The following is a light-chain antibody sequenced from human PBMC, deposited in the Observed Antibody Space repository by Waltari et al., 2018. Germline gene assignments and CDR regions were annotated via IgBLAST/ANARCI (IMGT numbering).Light chain of an antibody. V-gene: IGLV3-21*01. CDR1: NIGVTS. Sequence: SSVLTQPPSASLAPGKTARITCGGNNIGVTSVHWYQQKPGQAPPLVIYDDSDRPSGIPERFSGSNSGNTATLTISRVEAGDEADYYCQVWDSNTDHVVFGGGTKLTVL. J-gene: IGLJ2*01. CDR3: QVWDSNTDHVV. CDR2: DDS.